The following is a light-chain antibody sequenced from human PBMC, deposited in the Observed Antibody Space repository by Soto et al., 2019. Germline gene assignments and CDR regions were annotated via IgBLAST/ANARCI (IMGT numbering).Light chain of an antibody. CDR2: EVS. CDR1: SSDVGGYNY. V-gene: IGLV2-8*01. J-gene: IGLJ2*01. CDR3: SSYAGSNNVV. Sequence: QSALTQPPSASGSPGQSVTISCTGTSSDVGGYNYVSWYQQHPGKAPKLMIYEVSKRPSWVPDRFSGSKSGNTASLTVSGVQAEDEADYYCSSYAGSNNVVFGGGTKLTVL.